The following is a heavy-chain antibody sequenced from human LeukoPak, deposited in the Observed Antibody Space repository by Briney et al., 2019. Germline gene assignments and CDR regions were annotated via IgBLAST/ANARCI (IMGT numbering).Heavy chain of an antibody. J-gene: IGHJ3*02. D-gene: IGHD5-18*01. Sequence: GGSLRLSCGASGFIFSNFAMSWVRQAPGKGLEWVSSIRGGGAYPHYADSVKGRFTISRDNSKNTLYLQMNSLRADDTAIYYCAKCSESYGNDAFDIWGQGTMVSVSS. V-gene: IGHV3-23*01. CDR3: AKCSESYGNDAFDI. CDR2: IRGGGAYP. CDR1: GFIFSNFA.